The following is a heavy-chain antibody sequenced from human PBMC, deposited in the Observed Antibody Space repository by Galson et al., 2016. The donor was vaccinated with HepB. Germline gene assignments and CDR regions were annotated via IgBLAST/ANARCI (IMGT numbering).Heavy chain of an antibody. Sequence: SVKVSCKASGYTFIHFYMHWVRQAPGQGLEWMAVINPTGGMATYAQKFQGRVTVTRDTSTSTVYMELKSLKSEDTAVYYCARDLGGRVTGADYWGRGTLVTVSS. J-gene: IGHJ4*02. CDR1: GYTFIHFY. CDR3: ARDLGGRVTGADY. CDR2: INPTGGMA. D-gene: IGHD2-15*01. V-gene: IGHV1-46*01.